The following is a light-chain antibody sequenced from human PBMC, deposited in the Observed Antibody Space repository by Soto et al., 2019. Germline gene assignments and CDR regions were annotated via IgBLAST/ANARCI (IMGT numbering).Light chain of an antibody. CDR1: SIDFGAYNY. CDR2: EVS. CDR3: SSYTSSSTWV. V-gene: IGLV2-14*01. J-gene: IGLJ3*02. Sequence: QSVVTQPACVSGSPGQSITISCTGTSIDFGAYNYVSWYQQHPGKVPKLMIYEVSNRPSGVSNRFSGSKSGNTASLTISGLQAEDEADYYCSSYTSSSTWVFGGGTKLTVL.